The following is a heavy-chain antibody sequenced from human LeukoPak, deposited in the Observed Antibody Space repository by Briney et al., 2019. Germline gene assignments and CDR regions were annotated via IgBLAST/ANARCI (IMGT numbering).Heavy chain of an antibody. J-gene: IGHJ4*02. CDR1: GITFSRYW. CDR2: IKQDGGEK. D-gene: IGHD6-19*01. V-gene: IGHV3-7*03. Sequence: GGSLRLSCVDSGITFSRYWMSWVRQAPGKGLEWVANIKQDGGEKYYVDSVKGRFTISRDNAKDSLYLQMNSLRVEDTAVYYCAKDNRRHYTSGPNPDSLHWGQGALVTVSS. CDR3: AKDNRRHYTSGPNPDSLH.